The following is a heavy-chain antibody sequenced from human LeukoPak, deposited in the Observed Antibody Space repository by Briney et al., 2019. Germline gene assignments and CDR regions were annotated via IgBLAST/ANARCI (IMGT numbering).Heavy chain of an antibody. D-gene: IGHD6-6*01. CDR1: EFTINAAW. Sequence: KPGGSLRLSCAASEFTINAAWMSWVRQAPGKGLEWVGRIKSKTDGGTTEYAAPVKGRFTISRDDSTNTLYLQMNSLKTEDTAMYYCSSWGSTPGVSSADYWGQGTLVIVSS. V-gene: IGHV3-15*01. CDR3: SSWGSTPGVSSADY. J-gene: IGHJ4*02. CDR2: IKSKTDGGTT.